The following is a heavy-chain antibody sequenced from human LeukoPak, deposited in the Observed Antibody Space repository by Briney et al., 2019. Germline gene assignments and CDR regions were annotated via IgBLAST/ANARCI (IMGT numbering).Heavy chain of an antibody. CDR1: GGSISSYY. D-gene: IGHD6-19*01. J-gene: IGHJ4*02. CDR2: IYYNGST. CDR3: ARQSRGIAVAGLDY. Sequence: PSETPSLTCIVSGGSISSYYWTWIRQPPGKGLEWLGYIYYNGSTNYNPSLKSRVAISVDTSKNQFSLKLNSVTAADTAVYYCARQSRGIAVAGLDYWGQGILVTVSS. V-gene: IGHV4-59*08.